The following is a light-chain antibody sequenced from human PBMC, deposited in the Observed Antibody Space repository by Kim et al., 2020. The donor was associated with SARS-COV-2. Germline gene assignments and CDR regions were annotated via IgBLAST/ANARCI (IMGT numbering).Light chain of an antibody. CDR3: QVWDSSSDHVV. J-gene: IGLJ2*01. CDR1: NIGSKS. V-gene: IGLV3-21*04. Sequence: SYVLTQPPSVSVAPGKTARITCGGNNIGSKSVHWYQQKPGQAPVLVIYYDSDRPSGIPERFSGSNSGNTATLTISRVEAGDEADYYCQVWDSSSDHVVFGGGTQRTVL. CDR2: YDS.